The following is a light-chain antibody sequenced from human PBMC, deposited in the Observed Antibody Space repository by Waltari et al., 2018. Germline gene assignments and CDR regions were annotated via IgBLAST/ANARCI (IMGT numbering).Light chain of an antibody. V-gene: IGKV3-20*01. CDR3: QHYLRLPVT. CDR2: GAS. Sequence: EIVLTQSPGTLSLSPGESATLYCRTSQSVTRALAWYQQKPGQAPRRLIYGASNRATGIPDSFRGSGSGTDFSLTISSLEPEDFAVYYCQHYLRLPVTFGQGTKVEVK. CDR1: QSVTRA. J-gene: IGKJ1*01.